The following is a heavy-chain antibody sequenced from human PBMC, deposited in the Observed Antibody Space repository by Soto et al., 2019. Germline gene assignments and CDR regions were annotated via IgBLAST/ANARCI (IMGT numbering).Heavy chain of an antibody. Sequence: GASVKVSCKASGYTFTSYAMHWVRQAPGQRLEWMGWINAGNGNTKYSQKFQGRVTITRDTSASTAYMELSSLRSEDTAVYYCARGGGYCSGGSCYQYYGMDVWGQGTTVTVSS. CDR3: ARGGGYCSGGSCYQYYGMDV. J-gene: IGHJ6*02. CDR2: INAGNGNT. CDR1: GYTFTSYA. D-gene: IGHD2-15*01. V-gene: IGHV1-3*01.